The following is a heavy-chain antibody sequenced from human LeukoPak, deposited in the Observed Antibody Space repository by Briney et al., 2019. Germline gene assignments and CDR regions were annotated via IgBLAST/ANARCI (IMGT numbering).Heavy chain of an antibody. D-gene: IGHD3-10*01. CDR2: ISPTGSTT. CDR1: GFSFSGHW. J-gene: IGHJ4*02. V-gene: IGHV3-74*01. CDR3: ARAQGMFDY. Sequence: GGSLRLSCTASGFSFSGHWMHWARQLPGKGLVWVSRISPTGSTTSYADSVKGRFTISRDNAKNALYLQMNSLRAEDTAVYYCARAQGMFDYWGQGTLVTFSS.